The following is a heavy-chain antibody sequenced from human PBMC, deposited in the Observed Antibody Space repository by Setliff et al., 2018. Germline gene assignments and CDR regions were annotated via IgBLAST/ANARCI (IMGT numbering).Heavy chain of an antibody. CDR2: IYYSGST. CDR3: ARSRTIAVKGGVFAV. Sequence: SETLSLTCIVSGASITSDAYYWSWVRQHPGEGLEWIGYIYYSGSTYYNPSLESRVTISLDSSKNQFSLELHSVTAADTAVYYCARSRTIAVKGGVFAVWGRGTLVTVSS. V-gene: IGHV4-31*03. D-gene: IGHD6-19*01. CDR1: GASITSDAYY. J-gene: IGHJ2*01.